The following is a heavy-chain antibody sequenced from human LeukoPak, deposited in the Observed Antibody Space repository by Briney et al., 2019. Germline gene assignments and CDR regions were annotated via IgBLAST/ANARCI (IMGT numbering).Heavy chain of an antibody. CDR3: ARGGKYSGRGSDY. CDR2: IYYSGST. D-gene: IGHD1-26*01. V-gene: IGHV4-39*07. CDR1: GGSISSSSYY. Sequence: SETLSLTCTVSGGSISSSSYYWGWIRQPPGKGLEWIGSIYYSGSTYYNPSLKSRVTISVDTSKNQFSLKLSSVTATDTAVYYCARGGKYSGRGSDYWGQGTLVTVSS. J-gene: IGHJ4*02.